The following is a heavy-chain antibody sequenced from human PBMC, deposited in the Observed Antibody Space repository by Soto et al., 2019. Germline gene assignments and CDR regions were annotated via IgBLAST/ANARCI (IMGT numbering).Heavy chain of an antibody. D-gene: IGHD5-18*01. CDR3: TGARGYSYGYEF. CDR2: VNHSGST. V-gene: IGHV4-34*04. CDR1: AGSFSRYY. J-gene: IGHJ4*02. Sequence: DTLSLTCGVFAGSFSRYYWSWIRQPPGKGLERIGEVNHSGSTNHNPSLKSRTTISVDTSKNQVSLKLSSVTAADTAVYYCTGARGYSYGYEFWGQGTLVTVSS.